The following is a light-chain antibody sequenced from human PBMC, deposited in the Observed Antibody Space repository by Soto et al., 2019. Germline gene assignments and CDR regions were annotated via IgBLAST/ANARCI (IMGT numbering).Light chain of an antibody. CDR1: QNIRNW. Sequence: DIQMTQSPSTLSASVGDSVTITCRASQNIRNWLAWYQQKPGKAPNPLIYDASSLGSGVPSRFSGSGSGTEFTLTISSLQPDDFATYFCQQYQTYSTFGQGTRLEI. V-gene: IGKV1-5*01. CDR3: QQYQTYST. CDR2: DAS. J-gene: IGKJ5*01.